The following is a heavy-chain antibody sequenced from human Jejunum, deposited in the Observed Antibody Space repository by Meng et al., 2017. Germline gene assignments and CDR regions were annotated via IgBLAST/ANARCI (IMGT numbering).Heavy chain of an antibody. CDR3: ARAMTRDPHVDQ. V-gene: IGHV1-69*08. Sequence: SVKVSCKASADTFISYTLSWVRQAPGQGLEWMGRIVPVLGKTDYAQKFQGRLTITADTSTSTDYMELTGLTSEDTAVYYCARAMTRDPHVDQWGQGTLVTVSS. J-gene: IGHJ4*02. CDR2: IVPVLGKT. CDR1: ADTFISYT. D-gene: IGHD4-11*01.